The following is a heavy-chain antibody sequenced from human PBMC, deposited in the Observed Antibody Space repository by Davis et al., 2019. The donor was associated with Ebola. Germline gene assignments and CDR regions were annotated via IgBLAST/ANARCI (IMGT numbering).Heavy chain of an antibody. V-gene: IGHV4-59*12. Sequence: PSETLSLTCTVSGGSISSYYWSWIRQPPGKGLEWIGYIYYSGSTNYNPSLKSRVTISVDTSKNQFSLKLSSVTAADTAVYYCARDQGNYYAFDIWGQGTMVTVSS. CDR2: IYYSGST. CDR3: ARDQGNYYAFDI. CDR1: GGSISSYY. D-gene: IGHD1-26*01. J-gene: IGHJ3*02.